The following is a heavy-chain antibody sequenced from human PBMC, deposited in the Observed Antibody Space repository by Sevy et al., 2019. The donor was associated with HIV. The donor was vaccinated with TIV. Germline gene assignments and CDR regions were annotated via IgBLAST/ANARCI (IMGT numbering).Heavy chain of an antibody. CDR1: GFNFNKHF. CDR2: ISSRSGYI. V-gene: IGHV3-21*01. D-gene: IGHD6-13*01. Sequence: GGSLRLSCVGSGFNFNKHFMVWVRQAPGRGLQWVSSISSRSGYIFYSDSVRGRFTISRDNAKNSLFLEMNNLGVEDTAVYYCTREASAAGTSFGLHVWGQGTTVTVSS. J-gene: IGHJ6*02. CDR3: TREASAAGTSFGLHV.